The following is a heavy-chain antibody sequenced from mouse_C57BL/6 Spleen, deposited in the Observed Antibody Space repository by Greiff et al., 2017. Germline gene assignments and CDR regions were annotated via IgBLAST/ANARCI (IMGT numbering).Heavy chain of an antibody. CDR1: GYAFSSSW. CDR2: IYPGDGDT. V-gene: IGHV1-82*01. J-gene: IGHJ4*01. CDR3: ARTVAPYAMDY. D-gene: IGHD1-1*01. Sequence: QVQLQQSGPELVKPGASVKISCKASGYAFSSSWMNWVKQRPGKGLEWIGRIYPGDGDTNYNGKFKGKATLTADKSSSTAYMQLRSLTSEDSAVYFCARTVAPYAMDYWGQGTSVTVSS.